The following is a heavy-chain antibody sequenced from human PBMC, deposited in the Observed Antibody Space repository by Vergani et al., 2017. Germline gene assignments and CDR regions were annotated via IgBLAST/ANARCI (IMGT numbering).Heavy chain of an antibody. V-gene: IGHV4-39*01. J-gene: IGHJ6*02. CDR1: GASIRSSNYY. Sequence: QLQLQESGPGLVKPSATLSLTCSVSGASIRSSNYYWGWIRQPPGKGLEWIASIYYSGSTYYNPSLKSRVTISVDTSKNQFSLKLSSVTAADTAVYYCASGYCSSTSSYAPYYYYGMDVWGQGTTVTVSS. CDR3: ASGYCSSTSSYAPYYYYGMDV. D-gene: IGHD2-2*03. CDR2: IYYSGST.